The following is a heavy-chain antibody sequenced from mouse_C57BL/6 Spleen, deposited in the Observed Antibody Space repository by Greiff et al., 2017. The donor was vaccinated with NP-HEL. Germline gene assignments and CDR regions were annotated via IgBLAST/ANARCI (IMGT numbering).Heavy chain of an antibody. J-gene: IGHJ3*01. Sequence: QVHVKQPGAELVKPGASVKVSCKASGYTFTSYWMHWVKQRPGQGLEWIGRIHPSDSDTNYNQKFKGKATLTVDKSSSTAYMQLSSLTSEDSAVYYCAGDSSGPFAYWGQGTLVTVSA. CDR3: AGDSSGPFAY. CDR1: GYTFTSYW. D-gene: IGHD3-2*02. V-gene: IGHV1-74*01. CDR2: IHPSDSDT.